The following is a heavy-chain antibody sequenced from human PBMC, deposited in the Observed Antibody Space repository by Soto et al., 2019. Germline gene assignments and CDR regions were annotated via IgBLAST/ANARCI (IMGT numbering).Heavy chain of an antibody. CDR2: ISRSGTT. V-gene: IGHV4-34*01. J-gene: IGHJ4*02. Sequence: QVQLQQWGAGLLKPSETLSLSCAVYGGYFNDNYYTWFRQPPGKGLEWIGEISRSGTTKYIPSLKSRASIALDTSKTQVSLKVTSVTAADTAVYYCATSLWFGTQGELWGQGALVTVSS. CDR3: ATSLWFGTQGEL. CDR1: GGYFNDNY. D-gene: IGHD3-10*01.